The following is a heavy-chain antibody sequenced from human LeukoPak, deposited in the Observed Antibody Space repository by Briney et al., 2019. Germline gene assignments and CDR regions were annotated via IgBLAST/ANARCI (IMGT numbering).Heavy chain of an antibody. CDR3: ARHRATGTWSDFDY. CDR1: GYTFTHNW. Sequence: GESLKISCKVSGYTFTHNWIGWVRQKPGRGLEWLGVIFPADSNTAYNSSFRGQVTISVDKSIDTAYLQWGSLRASDSAIYYCARHRATGTWSDFDYWGQGTVVTVSS. J-gene: IGHJ4*02. CDR2: IFPADSNT. D-gene: IGHD1-14*01. V-gene: IGHV5-51*01.